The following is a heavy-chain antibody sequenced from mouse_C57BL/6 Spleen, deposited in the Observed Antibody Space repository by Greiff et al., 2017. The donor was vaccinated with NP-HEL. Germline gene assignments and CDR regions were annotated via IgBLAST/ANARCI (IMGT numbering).Heavy chain of an antibody. J-gene: IGHJ3*01. V-gene: IGHV1-54*01. CDR3: ARSRDSDGFAY. CDR2: INPGSGGT. CDR1: GYAFTNYL. Sequence: VQLQQSGAELVRPGTSVKVSCKASGYAFTNYLIEWVKQRPGQGLEWIGVINPGSGGTNYNEKFKGKATLTADKSSSTAYMQLSSLTSEDSAVYFCARSRDSDGFAYWGQGTLVTVSA.